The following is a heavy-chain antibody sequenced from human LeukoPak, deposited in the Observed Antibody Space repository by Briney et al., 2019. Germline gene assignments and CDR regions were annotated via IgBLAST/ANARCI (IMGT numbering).Heavy chain of an antibody. Sequence: SETLSLTCTVSGVSISNNHFYWAWIRQPPGKGLELIGYVHYTGSTFYNSSLKSRVTISADTSQNQFSLSLTSVTAADTAVYYCATLGLLRGAGFNLATHFDFWGQGTLVTVSS. CDR2: VHYTGST. CDR1: GVSISNNHFY. J-gene: IGHJ4*02. CDR3: ATLGLLRGAGFNLATHFDF. V-gene: IGHV4-39*01. D-gene: IGHD1-26*01.